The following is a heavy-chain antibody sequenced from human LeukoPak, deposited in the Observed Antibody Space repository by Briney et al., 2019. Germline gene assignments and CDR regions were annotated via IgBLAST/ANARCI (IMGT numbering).Heavy chain of an antibody. J-gene: IGHJ3*02. CDR1: GFTFSSYE. CDR2: ISSSGSTI. V-gene: IGHV3-48*03. D-gene: IGHD3-22*01. Sequence: PGGSLRLSCAAPGFTFSSYEMNWVRQAPGKGLEWASYISSSGSTIYYADSVKGRFTISRDNAKNSLYLQMNSLRAEDTAVYYCARPSSYYYDSSGPDAFDIWGQGTMVTVSS. CDR3: ARPSSYYYDSSGPDAFDI.